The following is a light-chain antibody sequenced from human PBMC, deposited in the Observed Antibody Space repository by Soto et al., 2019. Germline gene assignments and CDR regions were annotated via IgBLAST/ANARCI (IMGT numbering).Light chain of an antibody. J-gene: IGKJ5*01. V-gene: IGKV3-15*01. Sequence: EIVMTQSPATLSVSPGERATLSCRASQSVSSNLAWYQQKPSQAPRLLIYGASTRATGIPARFSGSGSGTEFTLTIRSLQAEDFAVYYCQQYNNWPPITFGQGTRLEIK. CDR2: GAS. CDR3: QQYNNWPPIT. CDR1: QSVSSN.